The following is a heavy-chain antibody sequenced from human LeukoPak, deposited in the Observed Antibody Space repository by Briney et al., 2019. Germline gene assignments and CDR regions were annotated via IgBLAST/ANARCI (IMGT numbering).Heavy chain of an antibody. CDR1: GGSISSYY. CDR2: IYYSGST. Sequence: SETLSLTCTVSGGSISSYYSSWLRQPPGKGLEWIGYIYYSGSTNYNPSLKSRVTISVDTSKNQFSLKLSAVTAADTAVYYCARGLVVVTAAMSVWGQGTLVTVSS. D-gene: IGHD2-2*01. CDR3: ARGLVVVTAAMSV. V-gene: IGHV4-59*01. J-gene: IGHJ4*02.